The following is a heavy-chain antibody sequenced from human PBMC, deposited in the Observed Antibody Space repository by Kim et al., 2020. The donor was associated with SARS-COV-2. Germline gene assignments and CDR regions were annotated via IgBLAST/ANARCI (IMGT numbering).Heavy chain of an antibody. CDR1: GYTFTSYG. CDR3: ARVQYYDFWSGYYYPEYFQH. CDR2: ISDYNGNT. D-gene: IGHD3-3*01. V-gene: IGHV1-18*01. Sequence: ASVKVSCKASGYTFTSYGISWVRQAPGQGLEWMGWISDYNGNTNYAQKLQGRVTMTTDTSTSTAYMELRSLRSDDTAVYYCARVQYYDFWSGYYYPEYFQHWGQGTLVTVSS. J-gene: IGHJ1*01.